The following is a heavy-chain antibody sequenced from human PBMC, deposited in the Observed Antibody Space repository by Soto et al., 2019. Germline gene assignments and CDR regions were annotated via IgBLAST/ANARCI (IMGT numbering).Heavy chain of an antibody. CDR2: INAGNGNT. Sequence: ASVKVSCKASGYTFTSYYMHWVRQAPGQGLEWMGWINAGNGNTKYSQKFQGRVTITRDTSASTAYMELSSLRPEDTAVYYCARAVAVPADFDYWGQGTLVTVSS. D-gene: IGHD6-19*01. J-gene: IGHJ4*02. V-gene: IGHV1-3*01. CDR1: GYTFTSYY. CDR3: ARAVAVPADFDY.